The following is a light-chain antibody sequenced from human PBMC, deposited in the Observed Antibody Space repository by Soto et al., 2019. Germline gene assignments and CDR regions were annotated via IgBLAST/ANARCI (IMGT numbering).Light chain of an antibody. CDR2: EVS. J-gene: IGLJ1*01. CDR1: SSDVGGYNY. Sequence: SALTQPPSASGSPGQSVTISCTGTSSDVGGYNYVSWFQQHPGKAPKLIIYEVSKRPSGVPDRFSGSKSGNTASLTVSGLQAEDEADYYCSSYAGSNTYVFGTGTKLTVL. V-gene: IGLV2-8*01. CDR3: SSYAGSNTYV.